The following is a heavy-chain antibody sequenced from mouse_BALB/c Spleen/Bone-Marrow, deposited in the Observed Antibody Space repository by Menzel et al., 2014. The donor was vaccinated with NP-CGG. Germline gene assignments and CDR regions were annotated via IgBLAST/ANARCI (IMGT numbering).Heavy chain of an antibody. CDR1: GFTFTDYY. CDR2: IRNKANGYTT. V-gene: IGHV7-3*02. Sequence: EVQVVESGGGLVQPGNPLRLSCATSGFTFTDYYMNWVRQPPGKALEWLGFIRNKANGYTTEYSASVKGRFTISRDNSQSILYLQMNTLRAEDSATYYCARDRGLTYFDYWGQGTTLTVSS. CDR3: ARDRGLTYFDY. J-gene: IGHJ2*01. D-gene: IGHD2-4*01.